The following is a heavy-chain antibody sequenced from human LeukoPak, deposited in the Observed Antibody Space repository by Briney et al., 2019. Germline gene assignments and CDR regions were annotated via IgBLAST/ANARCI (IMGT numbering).Heavy chain of an antibody. V-gene: IGHV4-31*03. CDR2: INYSGGT. CDR3: ARHYGP. J-gene: IGHJ4*02. D-gene: IGHD3-16*01. Sequence: PSETLSLTCTVSGGAISSGGYYWNWFRQHPGKGLEWIGYINYSGGTFYNPSLKSRIIMSVDTSKNQFSLKLSSVTAADTAVYYCARHYGPWGQGTLVTVSS. CDR1: GGAISSGGYY.